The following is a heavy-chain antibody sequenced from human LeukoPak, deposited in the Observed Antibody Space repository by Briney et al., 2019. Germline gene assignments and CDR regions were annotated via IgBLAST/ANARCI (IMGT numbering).Heavy chain of an antibody. CDR1: GFTFSNYW. CDR2: IKQDGSG. V-gene: IGHV3-7*01. J-gene: IGHJ4*02. Sequence: PGGSLRLSCAASGFTFSNYWISWVRQAPGKGLEWVANIKQDGSGNYVDSVKGRFTISRDNAKNSLYLQMNSLRVDDTAVYYCARGSYWGGDYWGQGTLVTVSS. CDR3: ARGSYWGGDY. D-gene: IGHD7-27*01.